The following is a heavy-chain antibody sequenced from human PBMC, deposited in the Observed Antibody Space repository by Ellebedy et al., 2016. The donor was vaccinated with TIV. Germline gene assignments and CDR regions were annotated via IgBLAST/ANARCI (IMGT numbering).Heavy chain of an antibody. J-gene: IGHJ4*02. CDR1: GYTFTSYI. V-gene: IGHV1-18*01. Sequence: ASVKVSCKASGYTFTSYIISWVRQAPGQGLEWMGWISAYNGNTTYAQKLQGRVTMTTDTSTSTAYMELRSLRSDETAVYYCAREAVEIITMVRGDSGHFDYWGQGTLVTVSS. D-gene: IGHD3-10*01. CDR2: ISAYNGNT. CDR3: AREAVEIITMVRGDSGHFDY.